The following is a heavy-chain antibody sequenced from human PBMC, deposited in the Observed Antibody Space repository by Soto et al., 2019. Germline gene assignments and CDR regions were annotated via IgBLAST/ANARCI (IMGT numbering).Heavy chain of an antibody. CDR3: ARDSPPIAS. V-gene: IGHV1-18*01. CDR2: ISPYNGNT. CDR1: GYTFTSYA. J-gene: IGHJ5*02. Sequence: QVKLVQSGAEVKKPGASVKVSCKASGYTFTSYAISWVRQAPGQGLEWMGWISPYNGNTNYAQNLQGRVTMTTYTSTSTAYMELRSLRSEDTAVYYCARDSPPIASWGQGTLVTVSS. D-gene: IGHD3-3*02.